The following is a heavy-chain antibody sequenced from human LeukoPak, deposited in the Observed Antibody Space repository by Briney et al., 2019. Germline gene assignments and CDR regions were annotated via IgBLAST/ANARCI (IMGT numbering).Heavy chain of an antibody. CDR1: GGSISSYY. CDR3: ARVERWLRVVDY. Sequence: SETLSLTCTVSGGSISSYYWSWIRQPPGKGLEWIGYINYSGSTNYNPSLKSRVTISVDTSKNQFSLKLSSVTAADTAVYYCARVERWLRVVDYWGQGTLVTVSS. CDR2: INYSGST. J-gene: IGHJ4*02. D-gene: IGHD5-12*01. V-gene: IGHV4-59*08.